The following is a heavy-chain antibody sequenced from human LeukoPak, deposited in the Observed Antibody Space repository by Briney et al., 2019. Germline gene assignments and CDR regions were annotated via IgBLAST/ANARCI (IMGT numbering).Heavy chain of an antibody. CDR1: RFTLSTYW. V-gene: IGHV3-7*01. Sequence: GGSLGLSCATSRFTLSTYWMSWVRQAPGKGLEWVAHMKQDGSQEYYVDSVKGRLTISRDSAKNSLYLQMNSLRAEDTAVYYCARGVPYDSWSGPHYSDYWGQGTLVTVSS. J-gene: IGHJ4*02. CDR2: MKQDGSQE. CDR3: ARGVPYDSWSGPHYSDY. D-gene: IGHD3-3*01.